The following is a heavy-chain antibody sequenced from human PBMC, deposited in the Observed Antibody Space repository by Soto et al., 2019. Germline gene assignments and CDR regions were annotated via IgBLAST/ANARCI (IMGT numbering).Heavy chain of an antibody. CDR3: AKGETYYDILTGYYRPHGMDV. J-gene: IGHJ6*02. V-gene: IGHV3-30*18. CDR1: GFTFSSYV. CDR2: ISYDGSNK. D-gene: IGHD3-9*01. Sequence: GGSLRLSCAASGFTFSSYVMHWVGQAPGKGLEWVAVISYDGSNKYYADSVKGRFTISRDNSKNTLYLQMNSLRAEDTAVYYCAKGETYYDILTGYYRPHGMDVWGQGTTVTVSS.